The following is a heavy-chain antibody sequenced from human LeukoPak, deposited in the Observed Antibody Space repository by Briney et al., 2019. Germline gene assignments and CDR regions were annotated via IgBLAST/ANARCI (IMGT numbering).Heavy chain of an antibody. Sequence: SETLSLTCTVSGGSISSYYWSWIRQPPGKGLEWIGYIYYSGSTNYNPSLKSRVTISVDTSKNQFSLKLSSVTAADTAVYYCARHGPRHSYGFRDAVPEFDYWGQGTLVTVSS. CDR2: IYYSGST. CDR3: ARHGPRHSYGFRDAVPEFDY. D-gene: IGHD5-18*01. V-gene: IGHV4-59*08. CDR1: GGSISSYY. J-gene: IGHJ4*02.